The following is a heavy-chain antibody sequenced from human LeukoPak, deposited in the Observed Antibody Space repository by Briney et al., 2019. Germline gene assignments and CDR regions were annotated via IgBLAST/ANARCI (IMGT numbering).Heavy chain of an antibody. J-gene: IGHJ6*03. CDR3: ARAKIASTVIYYYMDV. CDR2: ISYDGSNK. Sequence: GGSLRLSCTASGFTFSTYAMHWVRQAPGKGLEWVAVISYDGSNKYYADSVKGRFTISRDNSKNTLFLQMNSLRAEDTAVYYCARAKIASTVIYYYMDVWGKGTTVTVSS. V-gene: IGHV3-30*04. D-gene: IGHD2-21*02. CDR1: GFTFSTYA.